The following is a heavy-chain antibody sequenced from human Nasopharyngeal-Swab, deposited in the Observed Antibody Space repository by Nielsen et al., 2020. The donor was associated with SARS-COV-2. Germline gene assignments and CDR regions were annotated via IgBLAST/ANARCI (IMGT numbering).Heavy chain of an antibody. Sequence: VKVSCKASANTFTGSYIHWVRQAPGQGLEWMGWMNPKSGVTSYAQKFQGRVTMTWDTSTSTAYMELSRLRSDDTAVYYCARDATGDEYFDYWGQGTLVTVSS. CDR2: MNPKSGVT. J-gene: IGHJ4*02. CDR3: ARDATGDEYFDY. CDR1: ANTFTGSY. D-gene: IGHD7-27*01. V-gene: IGHV1-2*02.